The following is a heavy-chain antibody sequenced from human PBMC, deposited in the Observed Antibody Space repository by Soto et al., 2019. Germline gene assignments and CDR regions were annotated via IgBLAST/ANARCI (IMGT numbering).Heavy chain of an antibody. CDR3: ARSFGWYAIDY. Sequence: QVLLQESGPGLVQPSGTLSLSCAVSGGSISSSHFWGWVRQPPGKGLEWVGDISHSGSVNYNPSLKSRVTISIDTSKNHFSLKLNSVTAADTAVYYCARSFGWYAIDYWGQGTLVIVSS. D-gene: IGHD6-19*01. CDR1: GGSISSSHF. V-gene: IGHV4-4*02. CDR2: ISHSGSV. J-gene: IGHJ4*02.